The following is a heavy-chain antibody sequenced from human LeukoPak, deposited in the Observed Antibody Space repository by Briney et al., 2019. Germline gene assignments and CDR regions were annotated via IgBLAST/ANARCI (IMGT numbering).Heavy chain of an antibody. Sequence: GGSLRLSCAASGFTFSSYAMSWVRQAPGKGLEWVSAISGSGGSTYYADSVKGRFTISRDNAKNSLYLQMNSLRAEDMALYYCAKAGYEDYYYMDVWGKGTTVTVSS. CDR1: GFTFSSYA. D-gene: IGHD5-12*01. CDR2: ISGSGGST. CDR3: AKAGYEDYYYMDV. V-gene: IGHV3-23*01. J-gene: IGHJ6*03.